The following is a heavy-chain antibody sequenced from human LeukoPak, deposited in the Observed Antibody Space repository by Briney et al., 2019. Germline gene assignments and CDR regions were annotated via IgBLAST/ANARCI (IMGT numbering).Heavy chain of an antibody. CDR1: GGSISSSSYY. J-gene: IGHJ4*02. D-gene: IGHD4-17*01. V-gene: IGHV4-39*01. CDR2: IYYSGST. Sequence: SETLSLTCTVSGGSISSSSYYWGWIRQPPGKGLEWIGSIYYSGSTYYNPSLKSRVTISVDTSKNQFSLKLSSVTAADTAVYYCARYDYGATFDLWGQGTLVTVAS. CDR3: ARYDYGATFDL.